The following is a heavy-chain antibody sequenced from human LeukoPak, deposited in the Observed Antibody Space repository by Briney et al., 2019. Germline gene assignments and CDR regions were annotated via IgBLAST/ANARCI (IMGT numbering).Heavy chain of an antibody. V-gene: IGHV4-39*07. J-gene: IGHJ4*02. CDR1: DDSISSSSYY. Sequence: SETLSLTCTVSDDSISSSSYYWTWIRQSPGKGLEWIGRIYTSGTTHYNPSLKSRVTMSVDTSKNQFSLKLSSVTAADTAVYYCARLSTVTTSFDYWGQGTLVTVSS. CDR2: IYTSGTT. D-gene: IGHD4-17*01. CDR3: ARLSTVTTSFDY.